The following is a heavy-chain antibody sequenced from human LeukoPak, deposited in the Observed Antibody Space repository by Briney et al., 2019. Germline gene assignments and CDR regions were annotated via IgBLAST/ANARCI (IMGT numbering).Heavy chain of an antibody. Sequence: QSGGSLRLSCAASGFTISDYWMPWVRQAPGKGLVWVSRSNSDGSSISYADSVKGRFTISRDIAKNTLYLQMNSLRDEDTGVYYCARDWSFDYWGQGTLVTVSS. CDR3: ARDWSFDY. D-gene: IGHD2-8*02. J-gene: IGHJ4*02. V-gene: IGHV3-74*01. CDR1: GFTISDYW. CDR2: SNSDGSSI.